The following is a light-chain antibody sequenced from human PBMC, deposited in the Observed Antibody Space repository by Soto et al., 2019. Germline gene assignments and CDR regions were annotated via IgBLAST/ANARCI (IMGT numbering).Light chain of an antibody. V-gene: IGKV3-20*01. CDR3: QQYGSSPWT. CDR1: QTIRTNY. Sequence: ETVLTQSPGTLSLSQGERATLSCRASQTIRTNYLAWYRQTPGQAPRLLIYGASNTATGIADRFSGSGSGKDFTLIISRLEPEDFALYYCQQYGSSPWTFGQGTKVEIK. J-gene: IGKJ1*01. CDR2: GAS.